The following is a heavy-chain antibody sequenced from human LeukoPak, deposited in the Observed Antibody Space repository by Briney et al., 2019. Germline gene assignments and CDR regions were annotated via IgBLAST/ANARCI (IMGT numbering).Heavy chain of an antibody. CDR3: ARDAEVGALFGVLSRYNWFDP. CDR2: IKQDGTEK. Sequence: GGSLRLSCAASGFSFNYFWMSWVRQAPGKGLEWVANIKQDGTEKYYADSVKGRFTISRDNAKKSLYLQMNSLIAEDTAVYYCARDAEVGALFGVLSRYNWFDPWGQGALVTVS. V-gene: IGHV3-7*01. CDR1: GFSFNYFW. D-gene: IGHD3-3*01. J-gene: IGHJ5*02.